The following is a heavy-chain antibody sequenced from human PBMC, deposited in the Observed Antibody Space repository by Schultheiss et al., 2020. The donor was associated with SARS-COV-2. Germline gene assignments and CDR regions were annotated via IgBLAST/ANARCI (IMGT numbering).Heavy chain of an antibody. Sequence: GGSLRLSCAASGFTFSSYSMNWVRQAPGKGLEWVAVISYDGSNKYYADSVKGRFTISRDNSKNTLYLQMNSLRAEDTAVYYCARDRGYNWNDVFAFDIWGQGTMVTVSS. CDR3: ARDRGYNWNDVFAFDI. CDR1: GFTFSSYS. D-gene: IGHD1-1*01. CDR2: ISYDGSNK. V-gene: IGHV3-30*03. J-gene: IGHJ3*02.